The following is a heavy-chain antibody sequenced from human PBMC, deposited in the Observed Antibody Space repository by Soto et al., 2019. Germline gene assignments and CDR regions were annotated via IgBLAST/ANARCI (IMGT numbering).Heavy chain of an antibody. J-gene: IGHJ6*02. Sequence: GGSLRLSCAASGFTFSNAWMSWVRQAPWKGLEWVGRIKSKTDGGTTDYAAPVKGRFTISRDDSKNTLYLQMNSLKTEDTAVYYCTTSADCSSTSCTGWDYYYGMDVWGQGTTVTVSS. D-gene: IGHD2-2*01. V-gene: IGHV3-15*01. CDR1: GFTFSNAW. CDR2: IKSKTDGGTT. CDR3: TTSADCSSTSCTGWDYYYGMDV.